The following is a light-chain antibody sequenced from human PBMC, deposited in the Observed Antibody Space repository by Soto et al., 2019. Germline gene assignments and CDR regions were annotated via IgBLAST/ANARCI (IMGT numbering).Light chain of an antibody. CDR1: QTVNSNY. CDR2: AAS. V-gene: IGKV3-20*01. CDR3: QQYENIPFA. Sequence: EIVLTQSPGTLSLSPGERATLSCRASQTVNSNYLVWYQQKPGQAPRLLINAASSRATGIHERFSGSGSGTDFTLTISRLEPEDFAVYYCQQYENIPFAFGPGNKVDIK. J-gene: IGKJ3*01.